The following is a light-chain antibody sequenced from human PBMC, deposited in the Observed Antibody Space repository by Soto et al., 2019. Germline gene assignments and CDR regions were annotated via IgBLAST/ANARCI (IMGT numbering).Light chain of an antibody. Sequence: EIVLTQSPGTLSLSPGERATLSCRASQSVGNNYLAWFQQKPGQAPRLLIDDASRRATGIPDRFSGSGSGTDFTLTINRLEPEDFAAYYCQQCSSSPLTFGGGTKVEIK. J-gene: IGKJ4*01. V-gene: IGKV3-20*01. CDR3: QQCSSSPLT. CDR2: DAS. CDR1: QSVGNNY.